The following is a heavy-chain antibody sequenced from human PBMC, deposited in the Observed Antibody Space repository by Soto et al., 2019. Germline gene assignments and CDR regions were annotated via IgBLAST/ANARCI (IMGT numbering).Heavy chain of an antibody. Sequence: PSATLSLTCSVSGVSISSAFWSWIRQPAGKGLEYIGRFYADTSANENPSLKSRLSMSRDMSKNQLSLRLTSVTAADTGVYYCVKDRVALAGFDVWGHGTLVTVSS. J-gene: IGHJ4*01. V-gene: IGHV4-4*07. D-gene: IGHD6-19*01. CDR1: GVSISSAF. CDR3: VKDRVALAGFDV. CDR2: FYADTSA.